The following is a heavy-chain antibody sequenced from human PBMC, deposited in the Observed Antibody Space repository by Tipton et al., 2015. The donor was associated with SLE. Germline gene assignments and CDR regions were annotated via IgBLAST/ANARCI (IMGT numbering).Heavy chain of an antibody. J-gene: IGHJ4*02. Sequence: LRLSCTVSGGSISSSSYYWGWIRQPPGKGLEWIGSIYYSGSTYYNPSLKSRVTISVDTSKNQFSLKLSSVTAADTAVYYCARLGAVAAPGYWGQGTLVTVSS. V-gene: IGHV4-39*07. D-gene: IGHD6-19*01. CDR2: IYYSGST. CDR3: ARLGAVAAPGY. CDR1: GGSISSSSYY.